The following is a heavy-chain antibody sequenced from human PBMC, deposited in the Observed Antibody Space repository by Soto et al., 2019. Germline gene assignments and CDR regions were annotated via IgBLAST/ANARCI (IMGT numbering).Heavy chain of an antibody. CDR3: ARAPRGNYGYPSYFEY. Sequence: ASVKVSCKASGYTFTSYAMHWVRQAPGQRLEWMGWINADNGNTKYAQKLQGRVTMTTDTSTSTAYMELRSLRSDDTAVYYCARAPRGNYGYPSYFEYWGQGTLVTVSS. V-gene: IGHV1-3*01. CDR1: GYTFTSYA. D-gene: IGHD3-10*01. CDR2: INADNGNT. J-gene: IGHJ4*02.